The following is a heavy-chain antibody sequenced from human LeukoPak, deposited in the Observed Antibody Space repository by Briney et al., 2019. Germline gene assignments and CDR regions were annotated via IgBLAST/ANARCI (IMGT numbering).Heavy chain of an antibody. CDR2: IIPIFGTA. J-gene: IGHJ4*02. CDR3: ARVVPAAEGSYFDY. D-gene: IGHD2-2*01. V-gene: IGHV1-69*05. CDR1: GGTFSSYA. Sequence: SVKVSCKASGGTFSSYAISWVRQAPGQGLEWMGGIIPIFGTANYAQKFQGRVTITTDESTSTAYMELSSLRSEDTAVYYCARVVPAAEGSYFDYWGQGTLVTVSS.